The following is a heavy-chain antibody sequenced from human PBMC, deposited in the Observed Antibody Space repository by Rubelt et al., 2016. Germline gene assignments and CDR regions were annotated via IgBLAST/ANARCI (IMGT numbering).Heavy chain of an antibody. CDR1: GGTFSSYA. J-gene: IGHJ6*02. CDR2: IIPIFGTA. Sequence: QVQLVQSGAEVKKPGSSVKVSCKASGGTFSSYAISWVRQAPGQGLEWMGGIIPIFGTANYAQKFQGRVTITADKSTGTACMERSSLISEDTAVYYCASPPYDILTGYDYYYGMDVWGQGTTVTVSS. CDR3: ASPPYDILTGYDYYYGMDV. D-gene: IGHD3-9*01. V-gene: IGHV1-69*06.